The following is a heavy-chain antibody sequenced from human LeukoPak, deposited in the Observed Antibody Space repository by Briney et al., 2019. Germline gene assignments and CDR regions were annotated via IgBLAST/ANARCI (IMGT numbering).Heavy chain of an antibody. CDR1: GYTFTSYY. Sequence: ASVKVSCKASGYTFTSYYMHWVRQAPGQGLEWMGIINSSGSSTSYAQKFQGRVTMTSDTSTSTVYMELSSLRSEDTAVYYCARDKQQRVVLDYWGQGTLVTVSS. D-gene: IGHD6-6*01. CDR3: ARDKQQRVVLDY. CDR2: INSSGSST. J-gene: IGHJ4*02. V-gene: IGHV1-46*01.